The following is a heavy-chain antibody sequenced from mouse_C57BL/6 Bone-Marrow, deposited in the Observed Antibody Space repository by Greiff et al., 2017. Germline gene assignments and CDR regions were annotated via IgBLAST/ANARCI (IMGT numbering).Heavy chain of an antibody. J-gene: IGHJ2*01. V-gene: IGHV14-3*01. CDR2: IDPANGNT. CDR3: ARGGDLDY. D-gene: IGHD2-13*01. Sequence: VHVKQSVAELVRPGASVKLSCTASGFNIKNTYMHWVKQRPEQGLEWIGRIDPANGNTKYAPKFQGKATITAEPASNTAYLQLRSLTSEDTAIYSCARGGDLDYWGQGTTLTVSS. CDR1: GFNIKNTY.